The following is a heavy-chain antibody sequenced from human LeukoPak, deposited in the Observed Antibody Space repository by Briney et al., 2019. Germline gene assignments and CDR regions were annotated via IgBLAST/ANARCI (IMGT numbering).Heavy chain of an antibody. V-gene: IGHV3-30*18. CDR1: GFTFSSYG. CDR2: ISYDGSNK. Sequence: GRSLRLSCAASGFTFSSYGMHWVRQAPGEGLEWVAVISYDGSNKYYADSVKGRFTISRDNSKNTLYLQMNSLRAEDTAVYYCAKDIRRLQLERLGDYWGQGTLVTVSS. D-gene: IGHD1-1*01. CDR3: AKDIRRLQLERLGDY. J-gene: IGHJ4*02.